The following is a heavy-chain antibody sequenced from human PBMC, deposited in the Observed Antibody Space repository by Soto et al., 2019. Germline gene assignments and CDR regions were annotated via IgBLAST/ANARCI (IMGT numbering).Heavy chain of an antibody. CDR1: GGTFSSYA. CDR3: ARGGGNVYGMDV. Sequence: QVQLVQSGAEVKKPGSSVKVSCKASGGTFSSYAIIWVRQAPGQGLEWMGWIIPIFGTANYAQKFQGRVTITEDESTSTDYMELSSLRSEDTAVYYCARGGGNVYGMDVWGQETTVTVSS. CDR2: IIPIFGTA. V-gene: IGHV1-69*01. D-gene: IGHD4-4*01. J-gene: IGHJ6*02.